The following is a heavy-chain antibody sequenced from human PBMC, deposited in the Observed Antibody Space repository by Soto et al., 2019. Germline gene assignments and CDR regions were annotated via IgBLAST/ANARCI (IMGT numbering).Heavy chain of an antibody. CDR3: ARQLGGYKYGSFDS. CDR1: EYNCTDHW. Sequence: PGEPQKISRNGSEYNCTDHWIIWMLQMPGKGPEWMGRIDATDSYTTYSPSFQGHVTISADKSITTAYLQWSSLQASDTAMYYCARQLGGYKYGSFDSWGQGTLVTVSS. V-gene: IGHV5-10-1*01. D-gene: IGHD5-18*01. CDR2: IDATDSYT. J-gene: IGHJ4*02.